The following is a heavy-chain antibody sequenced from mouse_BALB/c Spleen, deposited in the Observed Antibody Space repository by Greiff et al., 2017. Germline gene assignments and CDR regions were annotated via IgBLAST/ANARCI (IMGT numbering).Heavy chain of an antibody. V-gene: IGHV1-87*01. CDR1: GYTFTSYW. CDR3: ARADGSSAWFAY. J-gene: IGHJ3*01. D-gene: IGHD1-1*01. CDR2: IYPGDGDT. Sequence: QVQLQQSGAELARPGASVKLSCKASGYTFTSYWMQWVKQRPGQGLEWIGAIYPGDGDTRYTQKFKGKATLTADKSSSTAYMQLSSLASEDSAVYYCARADGSSAWFAYWGQGTLVTVSA.